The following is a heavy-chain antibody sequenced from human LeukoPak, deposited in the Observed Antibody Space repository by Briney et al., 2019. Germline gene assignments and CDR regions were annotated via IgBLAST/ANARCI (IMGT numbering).Heavy chain of an antibody. J-gene: IGHJ5*02. Sequence: GGSLRLSCAASGFTFSSHLMHWVRQAPGEGLVWVSRISSDGTYTNYADSVRGRFTISRDSSRNTLYLQMNSLRVDDTAVYYCAGDTHSSSWYDHWGQGTLVTVSS. D-gene: IGHD6-19*01. V-gene: IGHV3-74*01. CDR3: AGDTHSSSWYDH. CDR1: GFTFSSHL. CDR2: ISSDGTYT.